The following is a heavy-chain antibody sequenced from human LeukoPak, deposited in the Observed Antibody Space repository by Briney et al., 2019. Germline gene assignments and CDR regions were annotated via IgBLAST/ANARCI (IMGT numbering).Heavy chain of an antibody. D-gene: IGHD3-22*01. Sequence: GRSLRLSCAASGFTFSSYGMHWVRQAPGRGPEWVAVISYDGSNKYYADSVKGRLTISRDNSKNTLYLQMNSLRAEDTAVYYCARVGNSYDQDYYYYGMDVWGQGTTVTVSS. CDR1: GFTFSSYG. V-gene: IGHV3-30*19. CDR2: ISYDGSNK. J-gene: IGHJ6*02. CDR3: ARVGNSYDQDYYYYGMDV.